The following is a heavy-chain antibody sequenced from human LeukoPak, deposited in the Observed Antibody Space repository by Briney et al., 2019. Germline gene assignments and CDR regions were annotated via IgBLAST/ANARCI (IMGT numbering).Heavy chain of an antibody. D-gene: IGHD3-10*01. Sequence: PSETLSLTCTVSGGSISTYYWSWIRQPPGKGLEWIGYIYTSGSTDYNPSLNSRVTISLDTSNNQFSLNLNSVTAADTAVYYCARSRGRKVTPFDYWGQGILVTVSS. CDR1: GGSISTYY. V-gene: IGHV4-4*09. CDR2: IYTSGST. J-gene: IGHJ4*02. CDR3: ARSRGRKVTPFDY.